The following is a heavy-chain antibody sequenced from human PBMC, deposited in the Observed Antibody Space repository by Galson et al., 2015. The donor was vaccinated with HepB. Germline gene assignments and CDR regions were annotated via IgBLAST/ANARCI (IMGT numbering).Heavy chain of an antibody. D-gene: IGHD3-3*01. CDR2: INPSGGST. CDR1: GYTFTSYY. J-gene: IGHJ6*03. Sequence: SVKVSCKASGYTFTSYYMHWVRQAPGQGLEWMGIINPSGGSTSYAQKFQGRVTMTRDTSTSTVYMELSSLRSEDTAVYYCAREGDFWSGYYSWGYYYYYMDVWGKGTTVTVS. CDR3: AREGDFWSGYYSWGYYYYYMDV. V-gene: IGHV1-46*01.